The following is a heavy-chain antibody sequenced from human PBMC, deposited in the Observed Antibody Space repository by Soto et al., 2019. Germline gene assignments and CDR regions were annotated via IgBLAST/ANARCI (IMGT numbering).Heavy chain of an antibody. J-gene: IGHJ5*02. V-gene: IGHV3-21*01. CDR3: ARVTGYCSSTSCYAGSWFDP. D-gene: IGHD2-2*01. Sequence: PGGSLRLSCAASGFSFSSYSMNWVRQAPGKGLEWVSSISSSSSYIYYADSVKGRFTISRDNAKNSLYLQMNSLRAEDTAVYYCARVTGYCSSTSCYAGSWFDPWGQGTLVTVSS. CDR1: GFSFSSYS. CDR2: ISSSSSYI.